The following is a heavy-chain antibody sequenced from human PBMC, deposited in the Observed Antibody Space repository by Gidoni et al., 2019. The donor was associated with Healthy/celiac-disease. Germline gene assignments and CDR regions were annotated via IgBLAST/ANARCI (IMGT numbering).Heavy chain of an antibody. CDR1: GFTVRSNY. V-gene: IGHV3-66*01. Sequence: DVQLVESGGGLVQPGWSLRLSCAASGFTVRSNYMSWVRQAPGKGLEWVSVIYSGGSTYYADSVKGRLTISRDNSKNTMYLQMNSLRAEDTAVYYCARVYGSGIWLNYYYMDVWGKGTTVTVSS. CDR2: IYSGGST. D-gene: IGHD3-10*01. CDR3: ARVYGSGIWLNYYYMDV. J-gene: IGHJ6*03.